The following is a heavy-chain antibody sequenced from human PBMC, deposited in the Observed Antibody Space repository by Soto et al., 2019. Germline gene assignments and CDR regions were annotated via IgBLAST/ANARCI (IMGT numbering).Heavy chain of an antibody. CDR1: GGSISSGGYS. J-gene: IGHJ4*02. Sequence: QLQLQESGSGLVKPSQTLSLTCAVSGGSISSGGYSWGWIRQPPGKALEWIGYIYHSGSTFYNPSPXCXXTISVDRSKNHVSLKLSSVTAADTAVYYCARVPEYWGQGTLVTLSS. CDR2: IYHSGST. CDR3: ARVPEY. V-gene: IGHV4-30-2*01.